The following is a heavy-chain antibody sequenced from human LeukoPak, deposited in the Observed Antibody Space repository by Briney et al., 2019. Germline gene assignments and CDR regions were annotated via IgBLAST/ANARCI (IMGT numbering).Heavy chain of an antibody. D-gene: IGHD3-22*01. CDR2: ISAYNGNT. Sequence: GASVKVSCKASGYTFTSYGISWVRQAPGQGLEWMGWISAYNGNTNYAQKLQGRVTMTTDTSTSTAYMELRSLRSDDTAVYYCVVGCYDSSGYRPNDAFDIWGQGTMVTVSS. CDR1: GYTFTSYG. V-gene: IGHV1-18*01. J-gene: IGHJ3*02. CDR3: VVGCYDSSGYRPNDAFDI.